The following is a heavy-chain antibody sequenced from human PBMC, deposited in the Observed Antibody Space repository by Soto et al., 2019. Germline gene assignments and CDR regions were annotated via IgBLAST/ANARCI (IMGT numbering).Heavy chain of an antibody. Sequence: QITLNESGPTQVKPRQTLTLTCTFSGFSLTTNGVGVGWIRQSPGKAPEWLALIYWDDDKRYSPSLKSRLTITKATSKNQVVLTMADLDPADTATYYCAHRVLRTVFGLVTTTAIYFDFWGQGTPVAVSS. D-gene: IGHD3-3*01. CDR3: AHRVLRTVFGLVTTTAIYFDF. V-gene: IGHV2-5*02. CDR2: IYWDDDK. CDR1: GFSLTTNGVG. J-gene: IGHJ4*02.